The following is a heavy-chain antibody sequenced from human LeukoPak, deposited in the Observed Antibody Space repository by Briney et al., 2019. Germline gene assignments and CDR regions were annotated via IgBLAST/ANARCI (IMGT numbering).Heavy chain of an antibody. CDR3: ARGGGATTIGGEKFFYNYGMDR. J-gene: IGHJ6*02. V-gene: IGHV3-49*04. D-gene: IGHD3-16*01. CDR1: GFNFGDNS. CDR2: IRSNSDGGTA. Sequence: GGSRRLSWLASGFNFGDNSLSWVRQAPGKGLEWVGFIRSNSDGGTAEFAGAVRGRFGISRDDSKRVASLQMDCLQVEDTGVYYCARGGGATTIGGEKFFYNYGMDRWGQGTTVSVSS.